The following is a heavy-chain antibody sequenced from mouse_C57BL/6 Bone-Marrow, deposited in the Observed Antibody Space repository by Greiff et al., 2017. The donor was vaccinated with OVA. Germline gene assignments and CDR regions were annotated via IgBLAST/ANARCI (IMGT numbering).Heavy chain of an antibody. V-gene: IGHV5-17*01. Sequence: EVMLVESGGGLVKPGGSLKLSCAASGFTFSDYGMHWVRQAPEKGLEWVAYISSGSSTIYYADTVKGRFTISRDNAKNTLFLQMTSLRSEDTAMYYCARDYGSSYGWYFEVWGTGTTVTVSS. D-gene: IGHD1-1*01. J-gene: IGHJ1*03. CDR3: ARDYGSSYGWYFEV. CDR1: GFTFSDYG. CDR2: ISSGSSTI.